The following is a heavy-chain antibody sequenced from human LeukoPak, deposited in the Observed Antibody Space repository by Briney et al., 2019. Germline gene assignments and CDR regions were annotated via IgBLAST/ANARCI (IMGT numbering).Heavy chain of an antibody. CDR2: ISYDGSNK. Sequence: GGSLRLSCAASGFTFSSYAIHWVRQAPGKGLEWVAVISYDGSNKYYADSVKGRFTISRDNSKNSLYLQMNGLRAEDTAVYYCARVIYGSGTYYKGWFDPWGQGTLVTVSS. J-gene: IGHJ5*02. V-gene: IGHV3-30-3*01. D-gene: IGHD3-10*01. CDR3: ARVIYGSGTYYKGWFDP. CDR1: GFTFSSYA.